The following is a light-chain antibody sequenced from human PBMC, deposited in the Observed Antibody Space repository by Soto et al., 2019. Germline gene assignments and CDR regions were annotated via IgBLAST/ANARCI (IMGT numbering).Light chain of an antibody. CDR1: QCVNNY. CDR2: DAT. V-gene: IGKV3-11*01. J-gene: IGKJ4*02. CDR3: QQRGNWPWLT. Sequence: EIVLKQSPGTLSLSPGERATLSCRASQCVNNYLAWYQQKPGQAPRLLIFDATNRATGIPARFSGSGSGTDFTLTITSLEAEDFGVYYCQQRGNWPWLTYGGGTRVEIK.